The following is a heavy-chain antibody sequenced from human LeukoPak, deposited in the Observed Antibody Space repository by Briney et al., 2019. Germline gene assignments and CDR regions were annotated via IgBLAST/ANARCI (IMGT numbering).Heavy chain of an antibody. Sequence: PGGSLRLSCAASGFTFSSYAMHWVRQAPGKGLEWVAVISYDGSNKYYADSVKGRFTISRDNSKNTLYLQMNSLRAEDTAVYYCAKDPSGGKYYYGSGSYKPFDYWGQGTLVTVSS. CDR1: GFTFSSYA. J-gene: IGHJ4*02. CDR3: AKDPSGGKYYYGSGSYKPFDY. CDR2: ISYDGSNK. D-gene: IGHD3-10*01. V-gene: IGHV3-30-3*01.